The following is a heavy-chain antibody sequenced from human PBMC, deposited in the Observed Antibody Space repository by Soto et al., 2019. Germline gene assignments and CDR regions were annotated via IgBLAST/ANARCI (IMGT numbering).Heavy chain of an antibody. D-gene: IGHD1-26*01. CDR2: IWHDGGKK. J-gene: IGHJ4*02. V-gene: IGHV3-33*01. CDR1: GFTFNTYG. CDR3: ARDLGQGNGPFDY. Sequence: QVQLVESGGGVVQPGRSLRLSCAASGFTFNTYGMHWVRQAPGKGLEWVAVIWHDGGKKYYADSAKGRFTISRDNSKNTLFLQMNSLRAEDKAVYYCARDLGQGNGPFDYWGQGNLVTVSS.